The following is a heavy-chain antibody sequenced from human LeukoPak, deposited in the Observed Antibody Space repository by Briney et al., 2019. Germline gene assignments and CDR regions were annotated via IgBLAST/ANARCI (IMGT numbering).Heavy chain of an antibody. CDR1: GGTFSSYA. V-gene: IGHV1-69*01. J-gene: IGHJ3*02. Sequence: SVKVSCKASGGTFSSYAISWVRQAPGQGLEWMGGIIPIIGTANYAQKFQGRVTITADESTSTAYMELSSLRSGDTAVYYCASLWDIVVVPADAFDIWGQGTMVTVSS. D-gene: IGHD2-2*01. CDR2: IIPIIGTA. CDR3: ASLWDIVVVPADAFDI.